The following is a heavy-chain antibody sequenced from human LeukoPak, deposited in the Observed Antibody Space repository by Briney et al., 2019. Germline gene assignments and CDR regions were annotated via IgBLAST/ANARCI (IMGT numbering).Heavy chain of an antibody. J-gene: IGHJ4*02. CDR3: ARVRVGYSYGYRLVYFDY. D-gene: IGHD5-18*01. CDR1: GGSFSGYY. V-gene: IGHV4-34*01. Sequence: SETLSLTCAVYGGSFSGYYWSWIRQPPGKGLEWIGEINRSGSTNYNPSLKSRVTISVDTSKNQSSLKLSSVTAADTAVYYCARVRVGYSYGYRLVYFDYWGQGTLVTVSS. CDR2: INRSGST.